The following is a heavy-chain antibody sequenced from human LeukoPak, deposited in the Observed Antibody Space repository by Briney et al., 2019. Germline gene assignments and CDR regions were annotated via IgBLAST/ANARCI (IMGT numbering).Heavy chain of an antibody. J-gene: IGHJ4*02. CDR3: AKTYDSSGYYAFGY. D-gene: IGHD3-22*01. V-gene: IGHV3-30*18. Sequence: GRSLRLSCAASGFTFSTYGMHWVRQAPGKGLEWVAVISYDGSNKYYADSVKGRFTISRDNSKNTLYLQMNSLRAEDTAVYYCAKTYDSSGYYAFGYWGQGTLVTVSS. CDR2: ISYDGSNK. CDR1: GFTFSTYG.